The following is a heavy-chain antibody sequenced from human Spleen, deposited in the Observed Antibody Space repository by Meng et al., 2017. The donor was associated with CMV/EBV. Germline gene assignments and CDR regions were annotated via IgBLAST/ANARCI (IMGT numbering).Heavy chain of an antibody. D-gene: IGHD3-3*01. CDR1: GFTFSGYS. J-gene: IGHJ4*02. CDR2: ISSSSTYM. CDR3: AKDDFWNGLDY. Sequence: GESLRLSCTASGFTFSGYSMHWVRQAPGKRLEWVSSISSSSTYMYYADSVRGRFAISRDNAKTSLFLQMNSLRAEDTALYYCAKDDFWNGLDYWGQGTLVTVSS. V-gene: IGHV3-21*04.